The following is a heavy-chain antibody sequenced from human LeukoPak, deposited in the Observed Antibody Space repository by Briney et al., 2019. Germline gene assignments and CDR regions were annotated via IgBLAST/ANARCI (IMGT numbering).Heavy chain of an antibody. CDR2: IGIDSGNT. CDR3: ARDHNYAFDN. J-gene: IGHJ4*02. V-gene: IGHV3-48*01. D-gene: IGHD1-1*01. Sequence: GGSLRLSCTASGFPFIEYSMNWVRQAPGRGLEWISYIGIDSGNTKYADSVRGRFTISADKAKNSLYLQMNSLRVEDTAVYYCARDHNYAFDNWGQGTLVSVAS. CDR1: GFPFIEYS.